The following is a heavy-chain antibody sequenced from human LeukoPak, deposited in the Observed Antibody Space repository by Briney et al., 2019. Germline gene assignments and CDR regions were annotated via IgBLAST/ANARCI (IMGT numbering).Heavy chain of an antibody. CDR2: IYTSGST. CDR1: GGSISSYY. Sequence: SETLSLTCTVSGGSISSYYWSWIRQPAGKGLEWIGRIYTSGSTNYHPSLKSRVTMSVDTSKNQFSLKLSSVTAADTAVYYCARGYDFWSGYYFGYFDSWGQGTLVTVSS. CDR3: ARGYDFWSGYYFGYFDS. D-gene: IGHD3-3*01. V-gene: IGHV4-4*07. J-gene: IGHJ4*02.